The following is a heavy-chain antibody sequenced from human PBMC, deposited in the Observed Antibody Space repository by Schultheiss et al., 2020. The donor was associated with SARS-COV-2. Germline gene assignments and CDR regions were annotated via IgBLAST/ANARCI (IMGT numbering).Heavy chain of an antibody. J-gene: IGHJ6*02. D-gene: IGHD4-17*01. CDR1: GFTFSDYY. CDR2: ISWNSGSI. CDR3: ARVTTDYGDYGKHTHYYYGMDV. V-gene: IGHV3-23*01. Sequence: GGSLRLSCAASGFTFSDYYMSWIRQAPGKGLEWVSGISWNSGSIGYADSVKGRFTISRDNSKNTLYLQMNSLRAEDTAVYYCARVTTDYGDYGKHTHYYYGMDVWGQGTTVTVSS.